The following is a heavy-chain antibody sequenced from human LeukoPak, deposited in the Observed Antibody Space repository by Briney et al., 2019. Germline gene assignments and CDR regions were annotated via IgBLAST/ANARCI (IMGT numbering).Heavy chain of an antibody. CDR1: GFTFSSYG. V-gene: IGHV4-59*01. Sequence: GSLRLSCAASGFTFSSYGMSWVRQPPGKGLEWIGYISYTGSTTYNSSLKSRVTISLDTSQNQFSLKLTSVTPADTAVYYCARTAKYYYGSETYYFFDYWGQGTLVTVSS. D-gene: IGHD3-10*01. CDR2: ISYTGST. CDR3: ARTAKYYYGSETYYFFDY. J-gene: IGHJ4*02.